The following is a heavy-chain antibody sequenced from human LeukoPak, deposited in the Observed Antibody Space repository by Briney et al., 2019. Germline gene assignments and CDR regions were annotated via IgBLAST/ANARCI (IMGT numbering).Heavy chain of an antibody. CDR3: ARDLGSSSWTYYYGMDV. CDR1: GYTFTNYY. CDR2: INPSGGST. Sequence: ASVKVSCKASGYTFTNYYMHWVRQAPGQGLEWMGIINPSGGSTSYAQKFQGRVTWTRDTSTSTVYMELSSLRSEDTAVYYCARDLGSSSWTYYYGMDVWGQGTTVTVSS. V-gene: IGHV1-46*01. D-gene: IGHD6-13*01. J-gene: IGHJ6*02.